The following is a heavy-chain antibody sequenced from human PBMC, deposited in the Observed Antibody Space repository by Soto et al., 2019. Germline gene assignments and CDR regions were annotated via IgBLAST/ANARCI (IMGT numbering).Heavy chain of an antibody. V-gene: IGHV1-46*03. CDR3: ARDVVSEPPHYGEPSPSHFDY. CDR2: INPSGGST. CDR1: GYTFTSYY. Sequence: ASVKVSCKASGYTFTSYYMHWVRQAPGQGLEWMGIINPSGGSTSYAQKFQGRVTMTRDTSTSTVYMELSSLRSEDTAVYYCARDVVSEPPHYGEPSPSHFDYWGQGTLVTVSS. D-gene: IGHD4-17*01. J-gene: IGHJ4*02.